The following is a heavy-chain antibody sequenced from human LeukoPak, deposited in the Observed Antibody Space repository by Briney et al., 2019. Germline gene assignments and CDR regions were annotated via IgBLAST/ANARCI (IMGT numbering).Heavy chain of an antibody. CDR1: GGSISSYY. CDR2: VYYSGST. J-gene: IGHJ4*02. Sequence: SETLPLTCTVSGGSISSYYWTWIRQPPGKGLEWIGYVYYSGSTNYNPSLKSRVTISVDTSKNQFSLKLSSVTAADTAVYYCARSGYSSGWYYFDYWGQGSLVTVSS. D-gene: IGHD6-19*01. CDR3: ARSGYSSGWYYFDY. V-gene: IGHV4-59*08.